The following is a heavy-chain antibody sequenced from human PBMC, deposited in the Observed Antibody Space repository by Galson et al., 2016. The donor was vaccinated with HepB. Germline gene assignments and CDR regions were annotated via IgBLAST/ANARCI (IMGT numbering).Heavy chain of an antibody. J-gene: IGHJ4*02. V-gene: IGHV2-5*01. CDR3: AHYAEYYLDY. CDR1: GFSLSTSVVG. Sequence: PALVKPTQTLTLTCTFSGFSLSTSVVGVGCIRQPPGKALAWLALIYWYDDRYYSTSLQSRLTLTKDTSTNQVVLTMTNMDPVDTATYYCAHYAEYYLDYWGQGTLVTVSS. CDR2: IYWYDDR.